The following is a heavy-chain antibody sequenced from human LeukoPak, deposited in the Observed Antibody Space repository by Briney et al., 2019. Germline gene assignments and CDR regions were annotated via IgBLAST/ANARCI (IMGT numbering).Heavy chain of an antibody. Sequence: GGSLRLSCAASGFTFSSYAMSWVRQAPGKGLEWVSAISGSGGSTYYADSVKGRFTISRDNSKNTLCLQMNSLRAEDTAVYYCAKVDDVDSSAILPYYFDYWGQGTLVTVSS. J-gene: IGHJ4*02. CDR1: GFTFSSYA. CDR3: AKVDDVDSSAILPYYFDY. V-gene: IGHV3-23*01. D-gene: IGHD3-22*01. CDR2: ISGSGGST.